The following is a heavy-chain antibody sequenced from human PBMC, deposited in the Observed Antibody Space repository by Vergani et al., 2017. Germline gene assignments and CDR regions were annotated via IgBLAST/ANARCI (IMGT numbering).Heavy chain of an antibody. Sequence: QVQLQESGPGLVKPSQTLSLTCTVSGDSISSGSYYWSWIRQPAGQGLEWIGRNYARGSTNYNPSLRSRVTISVDTSKNQFSLKLGSVTAADTAVYYCARGAYSTGWYEVSSYYYYGMDVWGQGTTVTVSS. CDR1: GDSISSGSYY. J-gene: IGHJ6*02. V-gene: IGHV4-61*02. CDR3: ARGAYSTGWYEVSSYYYYGMDV. D-gene: IGHD6-19*01. CDR2: NYARGST.